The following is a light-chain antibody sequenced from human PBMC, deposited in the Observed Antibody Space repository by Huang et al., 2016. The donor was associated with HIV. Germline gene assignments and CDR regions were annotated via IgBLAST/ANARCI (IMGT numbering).Light chain of an antibody. CDR3: QQYQSVPWT. CDR2: ATS. V-gene: IGKV1-NL1*01. J-gene: IGKJ1*01. Sequence: DIQMTQSPSSLSASVGDRVTIICRASKGISKSLACYQQKPGKAPKLLLYATSKLESGVPSRFSGSGSGTHYTLTISNLQPEDLATYYCQQYQSVPWTFGQGTKVAI. CDR1: KGISKS.